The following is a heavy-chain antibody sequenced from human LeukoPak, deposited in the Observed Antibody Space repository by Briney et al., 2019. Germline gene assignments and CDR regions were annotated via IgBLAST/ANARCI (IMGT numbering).Heavy chain of an antibody. Sequence: PSETLSLTCTVSGGSISSGSYYWSWIRQPAGKGLEWIGRIYTSGSTNYNPSLKSRVTISVDTSKNQFSLKLSSVTAADTAVYYCARDPYGDYVGWFDPWGQGTLVTVSS. J-gene: IGHJ5*02. V-gene: IGHV4-61*02. CDR2: IYTSGST. D-gene: IGHD4-17*01. CDR3: ARDPYGDYVGWFDP. CDR1: GGSISSGSYY.